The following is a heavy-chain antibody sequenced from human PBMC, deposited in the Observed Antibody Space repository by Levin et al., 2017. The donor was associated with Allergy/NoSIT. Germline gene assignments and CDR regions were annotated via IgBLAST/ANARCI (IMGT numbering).Heavy chain of an antibody. CDR2: ISSDGSNK. D-gene: IGHD5-18*01. V-gene: IGHV3-30-3*01. CDR1: GFIFSSYA. J-gene: IGHJ2*01. Sequence: GESLKISCAAFGFIFSSYAIHWVRQAPGKGLEWVAVISSDGSNKWYADSVKGRLTISRDNSKSTLYLQMNSLRVEDTAVYYCARATAMVNWYFDLWGRGTLVTVSS. CDR3: ARATAMVNWYFDL.